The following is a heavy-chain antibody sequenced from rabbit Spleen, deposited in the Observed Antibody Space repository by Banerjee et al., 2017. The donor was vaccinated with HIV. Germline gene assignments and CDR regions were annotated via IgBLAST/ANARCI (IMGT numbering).Heavy chain of an antibody. Sequence: QEQLKESGGGLVTPGGTLTLTCSASGSDISGYRIGWVRQAPGKGLEWIAYIDPVFGATYYAPWANGRFTISSQNAQNTLYLQLNSLTVADTATYFCVRDQAGDADYGPYYLNLWGPGTLVTVS. D-gene: IGHD2-1*01. V-gene: IGHV1S43*01. CDR2: IDPVFGAT. CDR3: VRDQAGDADYGPYYLNL. J-gene: IGHJ4*01. CDR1: GSDISGYR.